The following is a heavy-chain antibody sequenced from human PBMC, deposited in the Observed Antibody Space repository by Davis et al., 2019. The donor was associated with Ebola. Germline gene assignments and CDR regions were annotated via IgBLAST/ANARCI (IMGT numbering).Heavy chain of an antibody. CDR1: GGSFSGYY. CDR2: INHSGST. V-gene: IGHV4-34*01. Sequence: PSETLSLTCAVYGGSFSGYYWNWIRQPPGKGLEWIGEINHSGSTNYNPSLKSRVTISVDTSKNQFSLKLSSVTAADTAVYYCARVPSYCSSTSCHTGGAFDIWGQGTMVTVSS. CDR3: ARVPSYCSSTSCHTGGAFDI. D-gene: IGHD2-2*02. J-gene: IGHJ3*02.